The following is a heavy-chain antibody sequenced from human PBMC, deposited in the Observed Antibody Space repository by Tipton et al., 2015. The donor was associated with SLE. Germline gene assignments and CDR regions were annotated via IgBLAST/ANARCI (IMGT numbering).Heavy chain of an antibody. D-gene: IGHD6-19*01. V-gene: IGHV4-59*12. CDR2: VYYSVST. CDR1: GGSISGYY. J-gene: IGHJ6*03. Sequence: TLSLTCTVSGGSISGYYWSWIRQPPGKGLEWVGYVYYSVSTSYNPSLKSRVTMSVDTSKNQFSLRLSSVTAADTAVYYCAKGLGAYSSGWRYYYYYMDVWGKGTTVTVSS. CDR3: AKGLGAYSSGWRYYYYYMDV.